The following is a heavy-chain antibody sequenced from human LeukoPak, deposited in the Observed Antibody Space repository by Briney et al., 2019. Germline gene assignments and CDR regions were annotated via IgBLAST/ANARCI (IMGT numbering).Heavy chain of an antibody. Sequence: GGSLRLSCAASGFMFSSNWMSWVRLAPGKGLEWVANIKEDGTETYYVDSVKGRSTISRDNAKNSLYLQMNSLRVEDTAVYYCAKEGRSLQTYWGQGTLVTVSS. V-gene: IGHV3-7*03. D-gene: IGHD5-24*01. J-gene: IGHJ4*02. CDR3: AKEGRSLQTY. CDR2: IKEDGTET. CDR1: GFMFSSNW.